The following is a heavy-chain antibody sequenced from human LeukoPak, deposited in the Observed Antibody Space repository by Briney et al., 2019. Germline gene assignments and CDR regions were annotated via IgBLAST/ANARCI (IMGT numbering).Heavy chain of an antibody. J-gene: IGHJ1*01. D-gene: IGHD6-19*01. V-gene: IGHV1-2*02. CDR1: GYRFTGYY. CDR2: INPNSGGT. Sequence: ASVKVSCKTSGYRFTGYYLHWVRQAPGQGLEWMGWINPNSGGTNYAQKFQGRVTMTRDTSISTAYMELSRLRSDDTAVYYCARVKAVAAPFVEHWGQGTLVTVSS. CDR3: ARVKAVAAPFVEH.